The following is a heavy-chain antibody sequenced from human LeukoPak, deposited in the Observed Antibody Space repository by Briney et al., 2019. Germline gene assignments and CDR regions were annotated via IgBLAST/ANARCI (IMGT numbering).Heavy chain of an antibody. D-gene: IGHD3-10*01. V-gene: IGHV3-21*01. J-gene: IGHJ3*02. Sequence: PGRSLRLSCAASGFTFSSYAMHWVRQAPGKGLEWVSSISSSSSYIYYADSVKGRFTISRDNAKNSLYLQMNSLRAEDTAVYYCARDPLYYYSQSGAFDIWGQGTMVTVSS. CDR2: ISSSSSYI. CDR3: ARDPLYYYSQSGAFDI. CDR1: GFTFSSYA.